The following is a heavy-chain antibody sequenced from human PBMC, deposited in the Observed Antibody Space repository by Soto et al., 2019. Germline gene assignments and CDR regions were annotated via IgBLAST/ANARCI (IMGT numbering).Heavy chain of an antibody. V-gene: IGHV6-1*01. CDR2: TYYRSKWYN. Sequence: PSQTLSLTCAISGDSVSSNSAAWNWIRQSPSRGLEWLGRTYYRSKWYNDYAVSVKSRITINPDTSKNQFSLQLNSVTPEDTAVYYCARVDYGDYSRYYYYYGMDVWGQGTTVTVSS. CDR3: ARVDYGDYSRYYYYYGMDV. CDR1: GDSVSSNSAA. J-gene: IGHJ6*02. D-gene: IGHD4-17*01.